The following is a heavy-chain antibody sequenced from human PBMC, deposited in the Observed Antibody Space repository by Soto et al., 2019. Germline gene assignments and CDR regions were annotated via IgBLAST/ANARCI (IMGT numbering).Heavy chain of an antibody. Sequence: QVQLVESGGGVVQPGRSLRLSCAASGFTFSTYGMHWARQAPGEGLEWVAVISYDGINKYYVDSVKGRFTISRDNSKNTLYLQMNSRRGEDTAVYYCARDQTSGSGSYWDYWGQGTLVTVSS. CDR3: ARDQTSGSGSYWDY. D-gene: IGHD3-10*01. J-gene: IGHJ4*02. CDR2: ISYDGINK. V-gene: IGHV3-30*03. CDR1: GFTFSTYG.